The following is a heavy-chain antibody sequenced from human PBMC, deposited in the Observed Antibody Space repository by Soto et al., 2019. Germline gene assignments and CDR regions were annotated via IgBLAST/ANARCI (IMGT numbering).Heavy chain of an antibody. D-gene: IGHD2-15*01. Sequence: PGGSLRLSCAASGFTFSSYWMSWVRQAPGKGLEWVANIKQDGSEKYYVDSVKGRFTISRDNARNSLYLQMNSLRAEDTAVYYCARDRYCSGGSCYSGVVDWFDPWGQGTLVTVSS. CDR1: GFTFSSYW. V-gene: IGHV3-7*03. CDR3: ARDRYCSGGSCYSGVVDWFDP. J-gene: IGHJ5*02. CDR2: IKQDGSEK.